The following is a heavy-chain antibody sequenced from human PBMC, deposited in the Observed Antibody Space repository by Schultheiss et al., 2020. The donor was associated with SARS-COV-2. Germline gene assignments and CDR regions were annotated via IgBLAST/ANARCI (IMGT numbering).Heavy chain of an antibody. CDR2: IYHSGST. CDR1: GGSFSGYY. J-gene: IGHJ5*02. Sequence: SETLSLTCAVYGGSFSGYYWSWIRQPPGKGLEWIGYIYHSGSTYYNPSLKSRVTISVDRSKNQFSLKLSSVTAADTAVYYCARVFAYCSGGSCYSDWFDPWGQGTLVTVSS. V-gene: IGHV4-34*01. D-gene: IGHD2-15*01. CDR3: ARVFAYCSGGSCYSDWFDP.